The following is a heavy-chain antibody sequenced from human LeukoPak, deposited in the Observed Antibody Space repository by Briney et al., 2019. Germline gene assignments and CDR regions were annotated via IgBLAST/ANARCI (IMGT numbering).Heavy chain of an antibody. CDR2: INPNSGGT. Sequence: ASVKVSCKASGYTFTCYYMHWVRQAPGQGLEWMGRINPNSGGTNYAQKFKGRVTMTRDTSISTAYMELSRLRSDDTAVYYCAISLQWLGYFDYWGQGTLVTVSS. V-gene: IGHV1-2*06. CDR3: AISLQWLGYFDY. D-gene: IGHD6-19*01. CDR1: GYTFTCYY. J-gene: IGHJ4*02.